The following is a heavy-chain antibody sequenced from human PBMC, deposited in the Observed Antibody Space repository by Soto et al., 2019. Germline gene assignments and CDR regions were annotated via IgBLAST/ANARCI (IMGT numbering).Heavy chain of an antibody. V-gene: IGHV3-23*01. CDR3: AKVDDSSGYYYDAFDI. D-gene: IGHD3-22*01. CDR1: GFTFSGYA. J-gene: IGHJ3*02. Sequence: GVSLRLSCAASGFTFSGYAMSWVRQAPGKGLEWVSAISGSGGSTYYADSVKGRFTISRDNSENTLYLQMNSLRAEDTAVYYCAKVDDSSGYYYDAFDIWDQGTMVT. CDR2: ISGSGGST.